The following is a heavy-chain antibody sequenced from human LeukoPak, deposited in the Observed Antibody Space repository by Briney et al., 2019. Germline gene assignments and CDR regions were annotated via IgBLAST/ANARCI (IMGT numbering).Heavy chain of an antibody. CDR2: IYYSGST. Sequence: SETLSLTCTVSGGSISSSSYYWGWIRQPPGKGLEWIGSIYYSGSTYYNPSLKSRVTILVDTSKNQFSLKLSSVIAADTAVYYCARGSGNFIVVPAAINWFDPWGQGTLVTVSS. V-gene: IGHV4-39*07. J-gene: IGHJ5*02. CDR3: ARGSGNFIVVPAAINWFDP. D-gene: IGHD2-2*02. CDR1: GGSISSSSYY.